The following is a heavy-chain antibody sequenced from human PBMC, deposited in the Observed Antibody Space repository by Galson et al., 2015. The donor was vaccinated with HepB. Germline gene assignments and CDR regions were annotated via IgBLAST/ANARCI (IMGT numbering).Heavy chain of an antibody. CDR3: ARDYYDSSGYYWFDP. J-gene: IGHJ5*02. Sequence: TLSLTCAVSGGSISSGGYSWSWIRQPPGKGLEWIGYIYHSGSTYYNPSLKSRVTISVDRSKNQFSLKLSSVTAADTAVYYCARDYYDSSGYYWFDPWGQGTLVTVSS. CDR1: GGSISSGGYS. D-gene: IGHD3-22*01. CDR2: IYHSGST. V-gene: IGHV4-30-2*01.